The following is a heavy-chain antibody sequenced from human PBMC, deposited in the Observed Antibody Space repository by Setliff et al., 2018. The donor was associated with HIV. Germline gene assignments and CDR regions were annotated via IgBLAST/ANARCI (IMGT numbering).Heavy chain of an antibody. D-gene: IGHD3-9*01. CDR1: GGRFSNYG. CDR3: ARAVVLTYDDVLTGYVYYMDV. Sequence: SVKVSCKASGGRFSNYGISWVRQAPGQGLEWMGGIIPIFGTTNYAQMFQGRVTMTADESTSTAYMELSSLRSEDTAVYYCARAVVLTYDDVLTGYVYYMDVWGKGTTVTVSS. CDR2: IIPIFGTT. J-gene: IGHJ6*03. V-gene: IGHV1-69*13.